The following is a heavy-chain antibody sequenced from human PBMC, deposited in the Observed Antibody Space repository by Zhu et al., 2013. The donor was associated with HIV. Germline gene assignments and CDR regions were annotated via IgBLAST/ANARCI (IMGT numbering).Heavy chain of an antibody. CDR1: GGTFSSYT. CDR2: IIPILGIA. CDR3: ASGGAIFGVPTVYYYYGMDV. D-gene: IGHD3-3*01. V-gene: IGHV1-69*02. Sequence: QVQLVQSGAEVKKPGSSVKVSCKASGGTFSSYTISWVRQAPGQGLEWMGRIIPILGIANYAQKFQGRVTITADKSTSTAYMELSSLRSEDTAVYYCASGGAIFGVPTVYYYYGMDVWGQGTTVTVSS. J-gene: IGHJ6*02.